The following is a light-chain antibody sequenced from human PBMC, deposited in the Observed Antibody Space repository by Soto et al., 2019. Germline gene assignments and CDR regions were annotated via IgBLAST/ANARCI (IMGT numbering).Light chain of an antibody. CDR2: DAS. J-gene: IGKJ1*01. CDR3: QQYNSFST. V-gene: IGKV3-20*01. CDR1: QSVTSSY. Sequence: EIVLTPSPGTLSLSPVERATLSCRASQSVTSSYLAWWQQKPGQAPRLLIYDASNRATGIPARFSGSRSGTDFTLTISSLQPEDFATYYYQQYNSFSTFGQGTKVDIK.